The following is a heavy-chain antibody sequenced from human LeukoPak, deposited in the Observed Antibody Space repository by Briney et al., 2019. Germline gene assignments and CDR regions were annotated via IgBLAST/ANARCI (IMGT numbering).Heavy chain of an antibody. D-gene: IGHD2/OR15-2a*01. CDR1: SGSICSYY. Sequence: SETLSLTCTVSSGSICSYYWSWIRQPPGKGMEWIGYIYYSGSTNYNPSLKSRVTISVDTSKNQFSLKLSSVTAADTAVYYCARHSTTWTPFDYWGQGTLVTVSS. V-gene: IGHV4-59*08. J-gene: IGHJ4*02. CDR2: IYYSGST. CDR3: ARHSTTWTPFDY.